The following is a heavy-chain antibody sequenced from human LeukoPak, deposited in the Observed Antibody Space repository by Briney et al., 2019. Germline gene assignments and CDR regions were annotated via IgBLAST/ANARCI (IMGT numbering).Heavy chain of an antibody. Sequence: SQTLSLTCTVSGGSISSGDYYWSWIRQPPGKGLKWIGYIYYSGSTYYNPSLKSRVTISVDTSKNQFSLKLSSVTAADTAVYYCARDLLNEGNHLDYWGQGTLVTVSS. CDR3: ARDLLNEGNHLDY. CDR2: IYYSGST. J-gene: IGHJ4*02. D-gene: IGHD4-23*01. CDR1: GGSISSGDYY. V-gene: IGHV4-30-4*01.